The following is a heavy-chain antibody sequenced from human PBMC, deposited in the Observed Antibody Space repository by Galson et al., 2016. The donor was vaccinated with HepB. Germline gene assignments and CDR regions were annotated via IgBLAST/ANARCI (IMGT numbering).Heavy chain of an antibody. CDR2: INHSGST. CDR1: GGSFSGYY. V-gene: IGHV4-34*01. D-gene: IGHD2-2*01. CDR3: ARDCSSTSCFDF. J-gene: IGHJ4*02. Sequence: SETLSLTCAVYGGSFSGYYWSCIRQPPGKGLEWIGEINHSGSTNYNPSLESRVTIPVDTSKNQFSLKLTSVTAADTAVYYCARDCSSTSCFDFWGQGTLVTVSS.